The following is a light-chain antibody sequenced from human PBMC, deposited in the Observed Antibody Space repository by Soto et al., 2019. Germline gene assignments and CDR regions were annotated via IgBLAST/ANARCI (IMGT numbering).Light chain of an antibody. CDR2: DAS. CDR1: QSVSSSY. J-gene: IGKJ4*01. V-gene: IGKV3-20*01. CDR3: QQYSNSPYS. Sequence: EIVLMQSPGTLSLSPGERATLSCRASQSVSSSYLAWYQQKPGQAPRLLIYDASNSATGIPDRFSGSGSGTDFTLTISRLEPEDLAVYYCQQYSNSPYSFGGGTKVDIK.